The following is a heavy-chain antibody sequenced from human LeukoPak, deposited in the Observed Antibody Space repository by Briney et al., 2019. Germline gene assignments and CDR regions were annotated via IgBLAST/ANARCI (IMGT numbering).Heavy chain of an antibody. V-gene: IGHV4-59*01. D-gene: IGHD3-9*01. CDR2: IYYSGNI. Sequence: PSETLSLTCTVSGGSISSYYWSWIRQPPGKGLEWIGYIYYSGNINYNPSLKSRVTISVDTSKNQFSLKLSSVTAADTAVYYCARSGALTGYLYWGQGTLVTVSS. J-gene: IGHJ4*02. CDR3: ARSGALTGYLY. CDR1: GGSISSYY.